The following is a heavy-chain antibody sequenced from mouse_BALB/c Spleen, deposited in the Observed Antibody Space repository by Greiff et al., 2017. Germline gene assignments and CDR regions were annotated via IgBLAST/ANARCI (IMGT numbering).Heavy chain of an antibody. J-gene: IGHJ4*01. CDR1: GFSLTSYG. V-gene: IGHV2-4-1*01. Sequence: QVQLKQSGPGLVQPSQSLSITCTVSGFSLTSYGVHWVRQSPGKGLEWLGVIWSGGSTDYNAAFISRLSISKYNSKSQVFFKMNSLQADDTAIYYCARNTYYYGSRDYAMDYWGQGTSVTVSS. CDR2: IWSGGST. D-gene: IGHD1-1*01. CDR3: ARNTYYYGSRDYAMDY.